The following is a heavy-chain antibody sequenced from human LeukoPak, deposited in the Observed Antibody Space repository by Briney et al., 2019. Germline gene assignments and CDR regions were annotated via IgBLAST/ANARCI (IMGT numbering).Heavy chain of an antibody. Sequence: HPGGSLRLSCVVSGSTFSNYAMNWLRQAPGRGLEWVSVIGTADGNTAHGDSVKGRFTISRDNSKNTLYLQMNSLRAEDTAVYYCARDLGRYCSGGSCYGMDVWGQGTTVTVSS. V-gene: IGHV3-23*01. CDR3: ARDLGRYCSGGSCYGMDV. D-gene: IGHD2-15*01. CDR1: GSTFSNYA. CDR2: IGTADGNT. J-gene: IGHJ6*02.